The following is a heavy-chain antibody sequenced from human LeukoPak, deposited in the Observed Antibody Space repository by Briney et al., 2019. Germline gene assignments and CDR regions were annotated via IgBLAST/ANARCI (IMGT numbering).Heavy chain of an antibody. V-gene: IGHV4-39*01. CDR1: YGSITSSSYY. CDR3: ARSLLRTSQRGASFDY. D-gene: IGHD3-3*01. CDR2: ISYTGGT. Sequence: PSETLSLTCSVSYGSITSSSYYWAWIRQPPEKGLEWIGSISYTGGTYYSPSLKSRVTISVDTSKNQFSLKLSSVTAADTAVYYCARSLLRTSQRGASFDYWGQGTLVTVSS. J-gene: IGHJ4*02.